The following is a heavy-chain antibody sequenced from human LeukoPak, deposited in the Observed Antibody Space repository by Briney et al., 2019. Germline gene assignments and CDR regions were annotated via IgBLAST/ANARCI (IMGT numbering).Heavy chain of an antibody. CDR3: ARVGSTEKYSSSWYYYYMDV. V-gene: IGHV3-21*01. CDR2: ISSSSSYI. CDR1: GFTFSSYS. J-gene: IGHJ6*03. D-gene: IGHD6-13*01. Sequence: GGSLRLSFAASGFTFSSYSMNWVRQAPGKGLEWVSSISSSSSYIYYADSVKGRFTISRDNAKNSLYLQMNSLRAEDTAVYYCARVGSTEKYSSSWYYYYMDVWGKGTTVTISS.